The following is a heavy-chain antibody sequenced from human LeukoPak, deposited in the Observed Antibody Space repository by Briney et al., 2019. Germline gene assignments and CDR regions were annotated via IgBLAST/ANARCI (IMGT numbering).Heavy chain of an antibody. CDR3: ARSGWFGELLYN. J-gene: IGHJ4*02. Sequence: ASVKVSCKASGYTFTSYGISWVRQAPGQGLEWMGWINPNSGGTNYAQKFQGRVTMTRDTSISTAYMELSRLRSDDTAVYYCARSGWFGELLYNWGQGTLVTVSS. CDR2: INPNSGGT. V-gene: IGHV1-2*02. CDR1: GYTFTSYG. D-gene: IGHD3-10*01.